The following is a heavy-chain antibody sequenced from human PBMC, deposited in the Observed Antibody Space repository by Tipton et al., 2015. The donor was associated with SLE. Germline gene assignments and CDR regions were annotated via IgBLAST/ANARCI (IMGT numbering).Heavy chain of an antibody. CDR1: GFTFRSYA. CDR2: IAYDGRNK. V-gene: IGHV3-30*04. CDR3: AGEHLDYFAG. J-gene: IGHJ4*02. Sequence: SLRLSCAASGFTFRSYAMHWVRQAPGKGLEWVAVIAYDGRNKQPDSVKGRFTISRDNSKNTLYLQMNSLRPEDSAVYYCAGEHLDYFAGWGQGTLVTVSS.